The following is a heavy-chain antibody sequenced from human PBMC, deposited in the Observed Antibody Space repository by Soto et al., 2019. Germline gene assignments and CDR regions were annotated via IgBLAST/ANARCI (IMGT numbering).Heavy chain of an antibody. CDR1: GLTFNYYW. V-gene: IGHV3-74*01. CDR3: GRGPGYSTWSVALDQ. J-gene: IGHJ5*02. CDR2: INSDGGSI. D-gene: IGHD5-18*01. Sequence: GGSLRLSCEASGLTFNYYWMHWVRQAPGKGLVWVSRINSDGGSITYADSVKGRLTISRDNARNTVYLQMNRLTADDTAVYYCGRGPGYSTWSVALDQWGQGTQVTVSS.